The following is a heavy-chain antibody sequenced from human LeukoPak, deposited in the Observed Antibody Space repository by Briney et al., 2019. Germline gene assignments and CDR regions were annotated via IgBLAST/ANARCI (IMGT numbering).Heavy chain of an antibody. CDR3: ARGNGYLGNYYFDY. CDR2: IYTSGST. Sequence: SQTLSLTCTVSGGSISSGSYYWSWIRQPAGKGLEWIGRIYTSGSTNYNPSLKSRVTISVDTSKNQFSLKLSSVTAADTAVYYCARGNGYLGNYYFDYWGQGTLVTVSS. V-gene: IGHV4-61*02. D-gene: IGHD5-24*01. CDR1: GGSISSGSYY. J-gene: IGHJ4*02.